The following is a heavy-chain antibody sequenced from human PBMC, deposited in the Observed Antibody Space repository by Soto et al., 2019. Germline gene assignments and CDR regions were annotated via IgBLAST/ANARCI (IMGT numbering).Heavy chain of an antibody. CDR1: GGSISSYY. CDR3: ASRRPMEGAFDI. J-gene: IGHJ3*02. Sequence: SETLSLTCTVSGGSISSYYWSWIRQPPGKGLEWIGYIYYSGSTNYNPSLKSRVTISVDTSKNLFSLKLSSVTAADTAVYYCASRRPMEGAFDIWGQGTMVTVSS. V-gene: IGHV4-59*08. CDR2: IYYSGST. D-gene: IGHD1-1*01.